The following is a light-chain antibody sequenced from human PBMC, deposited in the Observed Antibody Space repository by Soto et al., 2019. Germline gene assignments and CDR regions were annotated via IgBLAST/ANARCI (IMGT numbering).Light chain of an antibody. CDR1: SSDVGAYDY. V-gene: IGLV2-14*03. Sequence: QSALTQPASVSGSPGQSIAISCTGSSSDVGAYDYVSWYQQHPDKAPRLIMYEVSYRPSGVSNRFSGSKSVNTATLTISGLQADDEGDYYCSSHTTSDTRVFGTGTKVTVL. CDR2: EVS. J-gene: IGLJ1*01. CDR3: SSHTTSDTRV.